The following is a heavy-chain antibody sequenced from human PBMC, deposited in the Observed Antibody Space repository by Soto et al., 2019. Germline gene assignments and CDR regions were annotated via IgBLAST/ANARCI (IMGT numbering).Heavy chain of an antibody. Sequence: QVQLVQSGAEVKRPGSSVKVSCKASGGTFGNYAISWVRRAPGQGLEWMGGIIPIFGTANYAQKFQARVTITADESTSTAYMELNSLRSEDTAMYYCARSPSAAAGSTLGWFDPWGQGTLVTVSS. V-gene: IGHV1-69*01. D-gene: IGHD6-13*01. CDR3: ARSPSAAAGSTLGWFDP. J-gene: IGHJ5*02. CDR2: IIPIFGTA. CDR1: GGTFGNYA.